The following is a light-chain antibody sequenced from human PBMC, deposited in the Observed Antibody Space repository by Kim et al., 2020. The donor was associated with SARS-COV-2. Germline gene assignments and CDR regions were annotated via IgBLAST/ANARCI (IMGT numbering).Light chain of an antibody. J-gene: IGKJ1*01. V-gene: IGKV3-11*01. CDR1: HNINTD. CDR3: QQRNKWPRT. Sequence: LSPGERAALSCRASHNINTDLGLYQQKPGQTPRLFIYDASNRAPGIPARISGSGSGTDFTLTFSSLEPEDSAVYYCQQRNKWPRTFGQGTKVDIK. CDR2: DAS.